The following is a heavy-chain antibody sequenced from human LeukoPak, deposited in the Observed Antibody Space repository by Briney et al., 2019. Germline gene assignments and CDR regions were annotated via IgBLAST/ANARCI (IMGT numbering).Heavy chain of an antibody. J-gene: IGHJ4*02. D-gene: IGHD3-22*01. V-gene: IGHV3-49*03. Sequence: GGSLRLSCTASGFTFGDYAMSWFRQAPGKGLEWVGFIRSKAYGGTTEYAASVKGRFTISRDDSKSIAYLQMNSLKTEDTAVYYCTTSQQTYYYDSSGLFDYWGQGTLVTVSS. CDR3: TTSQQTYYYDSSGLFDY. CDR2: IRSKAYGGTT. CDR1: GFTFGDYA.